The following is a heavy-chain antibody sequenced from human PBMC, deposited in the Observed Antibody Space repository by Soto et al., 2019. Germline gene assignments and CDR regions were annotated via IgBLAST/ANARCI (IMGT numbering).Heavy chain of an antibody. CDR1: GGSISSDYW. J-gene: IGHJ6*02. CDR2: IFHSGST. Sequence: QVQLQESGPGVVKPSGTLSLTCGVSGGSISSDYWWAWVRQSPGRGLEWIGEIFHSGSTHYNPSLESRVTMSVDIVNNHFSLKLMSATAADTAVYYCARGIQMWSQVYYGMDVWGQGTTVTVSS. CDR3: ARGIQMWSQVYYGMDV. D-gene: IGHD2-21*01. V-gene: IGHV4-4*02.